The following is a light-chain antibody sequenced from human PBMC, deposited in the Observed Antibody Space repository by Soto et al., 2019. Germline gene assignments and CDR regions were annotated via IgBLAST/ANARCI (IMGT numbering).Light chain of an antibody. V-gene: IGKV3-11*01. J-gene: IGKJ4*01. CDR1: QSFSSS. CDR2: DAS. CDR3: QQRSNWPLT. Sequence: EIVLTQSPATLSLSPGERATLSCRASQSFSSSLAWYQQKPGQAPRLLIYDASNRATGIPARFSGSGSGTDFTLTISSLEPEDFAVYYCQQRSNWPLTLGGGTKVDIK.